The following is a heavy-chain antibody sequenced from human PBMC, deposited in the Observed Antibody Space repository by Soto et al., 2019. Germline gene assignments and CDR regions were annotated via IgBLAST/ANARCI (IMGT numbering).Heavy chain of an antibody. V-gene: IGHV2-26*01. D-gene: IGHD3-22*01. CDR3: ARIRDYYDSSGYYYSHFDY. Sequence: SGHTLVNPTETLTLTCTFSGFSLSNARMGVSWIRQPPGKALEWLAHIFSNDEKSYSTSLKSRLTISKDTSKSQVVLTMTNLDPVDTATYSCARIRDYYDSSGYYYSHFDYWGQGTLVTVSS. CDR2: IFSNDEK. CDR1: GFSLSNARMG. J-gene: IGHJ4*02.